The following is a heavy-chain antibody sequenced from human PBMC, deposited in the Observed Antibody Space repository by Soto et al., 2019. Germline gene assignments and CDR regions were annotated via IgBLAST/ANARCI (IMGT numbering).Heavy chain of an antibody. D-gene: IGHD5-12*01. J-gene: IGHJ4*02. V-gene: IGHV4-4*07. CDR2: IYTSGRT. CDR1: GGSISPYY. Sequence: QVLLQESGPELVKPSETLSLTCTVSGGSISPYYWSWIRQPAGKGLEWVGRIYTSGRTNYNPPLKSRLAISVDTSKNQFSLRLRSVTAADTAMYYCARSGNSGYSPHDYWGQGTLVTVSS. CDR3: ARSGNSGYSPHDY.